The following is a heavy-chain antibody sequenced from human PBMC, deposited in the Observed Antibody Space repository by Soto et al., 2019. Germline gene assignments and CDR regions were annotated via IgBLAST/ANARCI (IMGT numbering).Heavy chain of an antibody. D-gene: IGHD6-13*01. V-gene: IGHV1-8*01. CDR2: MNPNSGNT. Sequence: GASVKVSCKASGYTFTSYDINWVRQATGQGLEWMGWMNPNSGNTGYAQKFQGRVTMTRDTSTSTVYMELSSLRSEVTAVYYCTLGSWSAEVFDIWGQGTLVTVSS. CDR3: TLGSWSAEVFDI. CDR1: GYTFTSYD. J-gene: IGHJ3*02.